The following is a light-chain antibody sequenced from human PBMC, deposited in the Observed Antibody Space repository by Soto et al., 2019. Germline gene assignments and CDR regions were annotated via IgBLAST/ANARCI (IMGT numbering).Light chain of an antibody. J-gene: IGKJ3*01. CDR2: GAS. V-gene: IGKV3-20*01. CDR1: QSVSSSY. CDR3: QQYGSSPFT. Sequence: EIVLTQSPGTLSLSPGERATRSCRASQSVSSSYLAWYQQKPGQAPRLLIYGASSRATGIPDRFSGSGSGTEFTLTISRLEPEEFAVYYCQQYGSSPFTFGPGTKV.